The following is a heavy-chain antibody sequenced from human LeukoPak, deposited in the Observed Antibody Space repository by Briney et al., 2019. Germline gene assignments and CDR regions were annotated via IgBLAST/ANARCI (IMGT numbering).Heavy chain of an antibody. CDR2: IKSDGSST. V-gene: IGHV3-74*01. CDR1: GFTFSSYW. CDR3: ARDGYSFGHDFDY. J-gene: IGHJ4*02. D-gene: IGHD5-18*01. Sequence: TGGSLRHSCAASGFTFSSYWMHWVRHTPGKGLVWVSRIKSDGSSTSYADSVKGRFTISRDNAKNTLYLQMNSLRAEDTAVYYCARDGYSFGHDFDYWGQGTLVTVSS.